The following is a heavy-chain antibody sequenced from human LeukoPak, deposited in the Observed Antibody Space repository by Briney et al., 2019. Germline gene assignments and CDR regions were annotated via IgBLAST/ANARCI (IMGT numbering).Heavy chain of an antibody. CDR2: ISYDGSDK. J-gene: IGHJ6*02. CDR3: AKGEPIRVTTYYYAMDV. D-gene: IGHD2-2*02. CDR1: GFTISTYA. Sequence: GGSLRLSCAASGFTISTYAMHWGRQAPGKGLEWVAVISYDGSDKYYADSVKGRFTISRDTYENTMYLHMNSLRAEDTAVFYCAKGEPIRVTTYYYAMDVWGQGTTVTVSS. V-gene: IGHV3-30*18.